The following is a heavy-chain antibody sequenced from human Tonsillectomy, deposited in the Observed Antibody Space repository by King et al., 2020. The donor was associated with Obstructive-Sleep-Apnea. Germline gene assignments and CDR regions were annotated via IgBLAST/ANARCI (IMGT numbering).Heavy chain of an antibody. V-gene: IGHV3-74*01. J-gene: IGHJ4*02. D-gene: IGHD6-19*01. CDR3: ASPPHVTLADPFAH. Sequence: VQLVESGGGLVQPGGSLRLSCAASGFTFSSYWMHWVRQAPGKGLVWVSAINNDGRTTTYADSVNGRFSISRDNAKSTVYLQMNSLRAEDTAVYYCASPPHVTLADPFAHWGQGTLVIVSS. CDR1: GFTFSSYW. CDR2: INNDGRTT.